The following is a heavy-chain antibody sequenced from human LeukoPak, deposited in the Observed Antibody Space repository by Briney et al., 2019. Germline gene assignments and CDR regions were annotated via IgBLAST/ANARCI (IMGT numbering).Heavy chain of an antibody. D-gene: IGHD6-19*01. CDR1: GGSISSYY. V-gene: IGHV4-4*07. CDR2: IYTSGSA. Sequence: PSETLSLTCTVSGGSISSYYWSWIRQPAGKGLEWIGRIYTSGSANYNPSLKSRVTMSVDTSKNQFSLKLSSVTAADTAVYYCASQEPGGGSGWTIDYWGQGTLVTVSS. CDR3: ASQEPGGGSGWTIDY. J-gene: IGHJ4*02.